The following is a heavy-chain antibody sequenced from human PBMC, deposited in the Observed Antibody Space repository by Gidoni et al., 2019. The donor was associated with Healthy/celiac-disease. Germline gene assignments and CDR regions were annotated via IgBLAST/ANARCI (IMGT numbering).Heavy chain of an antibody. D-gene: IGHD3-22*01. J-gene: IGHJ3*02. CDR3: ALGVWYDSSGYHDAFDI. CDR1: GYSFTIYW. V-gene: IGHV5-10-1*03. Sequence: EVQLVQSGAEVNKPGESLRISCKGSGYSFTIYWISWVRQMPGKGLEWMGRIDPSDSYTNYSPSFKGHVTISADKSISTAYLKWSSLKASDTAMYYCALGVWYDSSGYHDAFDIWGQGTMVTVSS. CDR2: IDPSDSYT.